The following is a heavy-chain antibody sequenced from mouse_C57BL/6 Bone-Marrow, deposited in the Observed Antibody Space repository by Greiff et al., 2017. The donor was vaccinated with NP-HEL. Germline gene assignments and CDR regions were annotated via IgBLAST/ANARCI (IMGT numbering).Heavy chain of an antibody. J-gene: IGHJ1*03. CDR2: IDPSDSYT. V-gene: IGHV1-69*01. CDR1: GYTFTSYW. CDR3: AADGYFWYCSV. D-gene: IGHD2-3*01. Sequence: QVQLQQPGAELVMPGASVKLSCKASGYTFTSYWMHWVKQRPGQGLEWIGEIDPSDSYTNYNQKFKGKSTLTVDKSSSTAYMQLSSLTSEDSAVYYCAADGYFWYCSVGGTGTAVTVSS.